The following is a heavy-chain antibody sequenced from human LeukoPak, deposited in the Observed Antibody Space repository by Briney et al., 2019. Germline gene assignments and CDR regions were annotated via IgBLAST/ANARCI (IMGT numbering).Heavy chain of an antibody. CDR2: IRYDGSNK. Sequence: GGSLRLXCAASGFTFSSYGMHWVRQAPGRVLEWVAFIRYDGSNKYYADSVKGRFTISRDNSKNTLYLQMNSLRAEDTAVYYCVKDGCSSTSCYTDYWGQGTLVTVSS. J-gene: IGHJ4*02. D-gene: IGHD2-2*02. V-gene: IGHV3-30*02. CDR3: VKDGCSSTSCYTDY. CDR1: GFTFSSYG.